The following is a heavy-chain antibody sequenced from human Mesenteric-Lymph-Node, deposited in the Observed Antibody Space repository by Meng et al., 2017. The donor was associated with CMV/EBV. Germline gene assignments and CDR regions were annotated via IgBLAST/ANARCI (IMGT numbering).Heavy chain of an antibody. D-gene: IGHD3-22*01. CDR3: AKSSHDNYYDSSGYYYSPYFFDY. J-gene: IGHJ4*02. Sequence: ASAKVSCKASGYTFTSIGINWVRQAPGQGLEWMGWISTYNGNTNYAQKFQGRVTLTTDTSTSTAYMELRSLRSDDTAVYYCAKSSHDNYYDSSGYYYSPYFFDYWGQGTLVTVSS. CDR1: GYTFTSIG. CDR2: ISTYNGNT. V-gene: IGHV1-18*01.